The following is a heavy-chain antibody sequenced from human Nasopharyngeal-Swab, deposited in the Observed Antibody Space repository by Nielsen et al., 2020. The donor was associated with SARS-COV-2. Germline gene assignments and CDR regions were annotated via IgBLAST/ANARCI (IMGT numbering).Heavy chain of an antibody. V-gene: IGHV3-23*01. D-gene: IGHD1-26*01. CDR2: ISFSGGST. J-gene: IGHJ4*02. Sequence: GGSLRLSCAASGFIFSNYAMNWVRQAPGKGLEWVSGISFSGGSTSYADSVKGRFTISRDNSKNTLSLQMNSLRDEDTAVYYCAKVEWGRQAPVDYWGQGTLVTVSS. CDR1: GFIFSNYA. CDR3: AKVEWGRQAPVDY.